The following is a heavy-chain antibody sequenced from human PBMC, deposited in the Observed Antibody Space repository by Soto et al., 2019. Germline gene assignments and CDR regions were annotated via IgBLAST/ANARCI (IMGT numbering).Heavy chain of an antibody. D-gene: IGHD2-2*01. CDR1: GYDFSSYV. CDR3: VRDPQRNDY. CDR2: ISASNGNR. Sequence: QVQLVQSGAEVKKPGASVRVSCKASGYDFSSYVISWLRQAPGQGLEWMGWISASNGNRDYAQQFQGRVTMTSDTSRTTAYMELRSLRSDDTAVYYCVRDPQRNDYWGQGTLVNVSS. V-gene: IGHV1-18*04. J-gene: IGHJ4*02.